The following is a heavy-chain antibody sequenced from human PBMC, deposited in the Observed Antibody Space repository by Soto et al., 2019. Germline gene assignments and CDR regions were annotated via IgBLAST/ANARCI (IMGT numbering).Heavy chain of an antibody. CDR1: GGSISSSSYY. CDR3: ARLIYDSRGYYYFDY. D-gene: IGHD3-22*01. J-gene: IGHJ4*02. Sequence: PSETLSLTCTVSGGSISSSSYYWGWIRQPPGKGLEWIGSVYYSGRTYDNPSLKSRITLSVDRSKSQFSLKLTSVTAADTAVYYCARLIYDSRGYYYFDYWGQGTLVTVSS. V-gene: IGHV4-39*01. CDR2: VYYSGRT.